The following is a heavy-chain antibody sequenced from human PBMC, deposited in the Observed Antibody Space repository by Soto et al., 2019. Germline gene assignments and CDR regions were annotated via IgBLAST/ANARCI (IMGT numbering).Heavy chain of an antibody. J-gene: IGHJ6*02. Sequence: EVQLVESGGGLVQPGGSLQLSCAASGFTFSGSAMHWVRQASGKGLEWVGRIRSKANSYATAYAASVKGRFTISRDDSTNTDYLQMNSLKTADPAVDYCTRPVRASGMDVCGQGTTVTVSS. CDR1: GFTFSGSA. CDR3: TRPVRASGMDV. V-gene: IGHV3-73*01. D-gene: IGHD3-22*01. CDR2: IRSKANSYAT.